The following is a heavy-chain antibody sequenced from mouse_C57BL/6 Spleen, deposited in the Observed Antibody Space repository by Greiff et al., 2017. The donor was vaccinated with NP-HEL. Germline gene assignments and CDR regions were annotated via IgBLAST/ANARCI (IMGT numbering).Heavy chain of an antibody. CDR1: GFTFSDYG. CDR3: ARAAYYSNGYFDV. CDR2: ISSGSSTI. Sequence: EVMLVESGGGLVKPGGSLKLSCAASGFTFSDYGMHWVRQAPEKGLEWVAYISSGSSTIYYADTVKGRFTISRDNAKNTLFLQMTSLRSEDTAMYYCARAAYYSNGYFDVWGTGTTVTVSS. V-gene: IGHV5-17*01. D-gene: IGHD2-5*01. J-gene: IGHJ1*03.